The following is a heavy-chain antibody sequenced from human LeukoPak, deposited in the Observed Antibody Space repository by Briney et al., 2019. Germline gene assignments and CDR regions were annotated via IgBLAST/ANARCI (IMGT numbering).Heavy chain of an antibody. CDR3: ARESSSDAFDI. Sequence: SETLLLTCTVSGGSISSYYWSWIRQPPGKGLEWIGYIYYSGSTNYNPSLKSRVTISVDTSKNQFSLKLSSVTAADTAVYYCARESSSDAFDIWGQGTMVTVSS. J-gene: IGHJ3*02. D-gene: IGHD6-13*01. V-gene: IGHV4-59*01. CDR2: IYYSGST. CDR1: GGSISSYY.